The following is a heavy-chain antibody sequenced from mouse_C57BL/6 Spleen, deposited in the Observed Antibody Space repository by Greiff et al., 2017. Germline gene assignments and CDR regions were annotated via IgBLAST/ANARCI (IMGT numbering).Heavy chain of an antibody. CDR1: GYTFTSYW. CDR3: ARDVYGSKYFAY. D-gene: IGHD1-1*01. J-gene: IGHJ2*01. CDR2: IHPNSGST. V-gene: IGHV1-64*01. Sequence: QVQLQQPGAELVKPGASVKLSCTASGYTFTSYWMHWVKQRPGQGLEWIGMIHPNSGSTNYNEKFKSKATLTVDKSSSTAYMQLSSLTSEDSAVYYCARDVYGSKYFAYWGQGTALTVSA.